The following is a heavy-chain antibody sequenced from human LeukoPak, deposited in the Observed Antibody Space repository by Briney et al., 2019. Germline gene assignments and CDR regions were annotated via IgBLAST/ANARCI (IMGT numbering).Heavy chain of an antibody. Sequence: ASVKVSCKVSVYTLTVLSMHWVRQAPGKGLEWMVDFDPEDGETIYAQKFQGRVTMAEDTSPDTAYMALSSLRSEDTDVYYCATYRLPMIVVVNPGIGFAYWGQGTLVTV. V-gene: IGHV1-24*01. J-gene: IGHJ4*02. CDR1: VYTLTVLS. CDR2: FDPEDGET. D-gene: IGHD3-22*01. CDR3: ATYRLPMIVVVNPGIGFAY.